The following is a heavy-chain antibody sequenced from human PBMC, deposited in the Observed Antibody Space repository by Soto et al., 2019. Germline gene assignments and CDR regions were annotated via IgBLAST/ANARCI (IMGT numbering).Heavy chain of an antibody. D-gene: IGHD2-15*01. CDR2: ISDSDGST. Sequence: EVQLLESGGGLVQPGGSLTLSCAASGFTFSTYAMTWVRQAPGKGLEWVSTISDSDGSTYYADSEKGRFTITRDNSKITVYPQMNSLRAEDTAVYSFAKEVEGGWDYFDYWGQGTLVTVSS. J-gene: IGHJ4*02. V-gene: IGHV3-23*01. CDR1: GFTFSTYA. CDR3: AKEVEGGWDYFDY.